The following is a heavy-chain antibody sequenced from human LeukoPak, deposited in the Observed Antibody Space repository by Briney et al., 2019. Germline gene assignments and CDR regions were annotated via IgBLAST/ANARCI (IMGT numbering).Heavy chain of an antibody. D-gene: IGHD5-18*01. CDR3: ARLSGRIQLWLRDYYYGMDV. V-gene: IGHV4-34*01. CDR1: GRSFSGYY. CDR2: INHSGST. J-gene: IGHJ6*02. Sequence: SETLSLTCAVYGRSFSGYYWSWIRQPPGKGLEWIGEINHSGSTNYNPSLKSRVTISVDTSKNQFSLKLSSVTAADTAVYYCARLSGRIQLWLRDYYYGMDVWGQGTTATVSS.